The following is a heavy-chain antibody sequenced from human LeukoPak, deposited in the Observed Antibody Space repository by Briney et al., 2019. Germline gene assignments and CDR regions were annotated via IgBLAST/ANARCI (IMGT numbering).Heavy chain of an antibody. D-gene: IGHD6-13*01. CDR3: ARIPLAAAGPYYFDY. Sequence: ASVKVSCKASAYTFTAYYMHWVRQAPGQGLEWLGWINPNSGGTNYAQKFQGRVTMTRDTSISTAYMELSRLRSDDTAVYYCARIPLAAAGPYYFDYWGQGTLVTVSS. CDR2: INPNSGGT. J-gene: IGHJ4*02. CDR1: AYTFTAYY. V-gene: IGHV1-2*02.